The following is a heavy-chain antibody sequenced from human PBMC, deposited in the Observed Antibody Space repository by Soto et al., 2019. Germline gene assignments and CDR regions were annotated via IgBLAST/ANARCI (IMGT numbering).Heavy chain of an antibody. CDR1: GGTFSSYA. CDR3: ATSQGRSTSLKIYYYYYYGMDV. Sequence: QVQLVQSGAEVKKPGSSVKVSCKASGGTFSSYAISWVRQAPGQGLEWMGGSIPISGTANYAQKVQGRVTITADESTSTAYMELSSLRSEDTAVYYCATSQGRSTSLKIYYYYYYGMDVWGQGTTVTVSS. V-gene: IGHV1-69*01. CDR2: SIPISGTA. D-gene: IGHD2-2*01. J-gene: IGHJ6*02.